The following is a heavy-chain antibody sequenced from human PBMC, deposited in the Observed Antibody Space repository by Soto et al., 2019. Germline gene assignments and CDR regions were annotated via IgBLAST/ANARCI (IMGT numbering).Heavy chain of an antibody. D-gene: IGHD6-6*01. Sequence: ASVKVSCKASGYAFTSYYMHWVRQAPGQGLEWMGIINPSGGSTSYAQKFQGRVTMTRDTSTSTVYMELSSLRSEDTAVYYCARECCSSSSRYGMEVWGQGTTVTVSS. J-gene: IGHJ6*02. CDR2: INPSGGST. V-gene: IGHV1-46*01. CDR1: GYAFTSYY. CDR3: ARECCSSSSRYGMEV.